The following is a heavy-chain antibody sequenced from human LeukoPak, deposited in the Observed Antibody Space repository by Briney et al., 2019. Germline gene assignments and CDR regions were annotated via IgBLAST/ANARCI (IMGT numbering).Heavy chain of an antibody. D-gene: IGHD4-11*01. Sequence: SETLSLTCTVSGGSISSYYWSWIRQPPGKGLEWIGYIYYSGSATYNPSLKSRVTISVDMSKNQFSLRLSSVTAADTAVYYCARDGSNWSNDYYHGVDVWGQGTTVTVSS. V-gene: IGHV4-59*01. J-gene: IGHJ6*02. CDR3: ARDGSNWSNDYYHGVDV. CDR2: IYYSGSA. CDR1: GGSISSYY.